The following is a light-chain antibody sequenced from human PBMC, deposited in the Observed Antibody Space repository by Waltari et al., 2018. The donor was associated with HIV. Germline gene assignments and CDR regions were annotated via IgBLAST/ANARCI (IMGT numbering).Light chain of an antibody. J-gene: IGLJ1*01. CDR3: CSYAGSGDV. CDR2: EVS. Sequence: QSALTQPASVSGSPGPSITISCTGTSTDVGSYNLFSWYQQHPGKAPKLMIYEVSKLPSGVSNRFSGSKSGNTASLTISGLQAEDEADYYCCSYAGSGDVFGTGTKVTVL. CDR1: STDVGSYNL. V-gene: IGLV2-23*02.